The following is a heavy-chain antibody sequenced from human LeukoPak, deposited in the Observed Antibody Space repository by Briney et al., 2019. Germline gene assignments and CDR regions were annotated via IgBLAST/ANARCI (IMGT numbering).Heavy chain of an antibody. CDR3: ARDRGSSWSFILHENERYGMDV. Sequence: PGGSLRLSCAASGFTFSSYSMNWVRQAPGKGLEWVSSISSSSSYIYYADSVKGRFTISRDNAKNSLYLQMNSLRAEDTAVYYCARDRGSSWSFILHENERYGMDVWGQGTTVTVSS. CDR2: ISSSSSYI. CDR1: GFTFSSYS. D-gene: IGHD6-13*01. V-gene: IGHV3-21*01. J-gene: IGHJ6*02.